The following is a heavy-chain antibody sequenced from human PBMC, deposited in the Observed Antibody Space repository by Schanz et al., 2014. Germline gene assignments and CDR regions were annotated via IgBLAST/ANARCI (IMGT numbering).Heavy chain of an antibody. D-gene: IGHD3-3*01. V-gene: IGHV1-46*02. Sequence: QVQLVQSGAEVKKPGASVKVSCKVSGYSLNELSMHWVRQAPGQGLEWMGIINPSGGSTSYAQKFQGRFTMTRDTSTTTVYMELSSLRSDDTAMYYCVTEKRMESGTWAKAFDIWGQGTWVTVSS. J-gene: IGHJ3*02. CDR1: GYSLNELS. CDR2: INPSGGST. CDR3: VTEKRMESGTWAKAFDI.